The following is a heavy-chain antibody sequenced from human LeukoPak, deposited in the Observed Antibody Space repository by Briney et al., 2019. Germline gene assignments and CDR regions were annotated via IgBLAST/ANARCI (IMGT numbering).Heavy chain of an antibody. D-gene: IGHD6-19*01. CDR1: GGSISSGSYY. CDR2: IYTSGST. Sequence: SETLSLTCTVSGGSISSGSYYWSWIRQPAGKGLEWIGRIYTSGSTNYNPSLKSRVTISVDTSKNQFSLKLSSVTAADTAVYYCARDSSGWGFDYWGQGTLVTVSS. J-gene: IGHJ4*02. CDR3: ARDSSGWGFDY. V-gene: IGHV4-61*02.